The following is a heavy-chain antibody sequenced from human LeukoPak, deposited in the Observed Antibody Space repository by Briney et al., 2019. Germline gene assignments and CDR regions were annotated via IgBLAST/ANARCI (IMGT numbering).Heavy chain of an antibody. CDR3: ARVRVVNRTYWHFDL. Sequence: GESLKISCKGSGYSFTSYWIGWVRQMPGKGLEWMGIIYPGDSDTRYSPSFQGQVTISADKSISTAYLQWSSLKASDTAMHYCARVRVVNRTYWHFDLWGRGTLVTVSS. CDR1: GYSFTSYW. D-gene: IGHD3-10*01. J-gene: IGHJ2*01. CDR2: IYPGDSDT. V-gene: IGHV5-51*01.